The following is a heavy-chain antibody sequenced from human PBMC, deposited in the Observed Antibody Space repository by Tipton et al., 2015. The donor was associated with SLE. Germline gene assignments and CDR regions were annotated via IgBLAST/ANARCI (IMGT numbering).Heavy chain of an antibody. Sequence: TLSLTCAVYGGSFSGYYWSWIRQPPGKGLEWIGEINHSGSTNYNPSLKSRVTISVDTSKNQFSLKLSSVTAADTAVYYCARGLGFLQLVYWGQGTLVTVSS. J-gene: IGHJ4*02. V-gene: IGHV4-34*01. D-gene: IGHD6-6*01. CDR3: ARGLGFLQLVY. CDR1: GGSFSGYY. CDR2: INHSGST.